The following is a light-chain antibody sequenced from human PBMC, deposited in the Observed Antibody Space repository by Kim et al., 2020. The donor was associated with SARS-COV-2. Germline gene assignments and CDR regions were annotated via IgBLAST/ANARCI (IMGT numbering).Light chain of an antibody. CDR1: SANIGDNF. J-gene: IGLJ1*01. CDR3: GVWDSRLSDYF. V-gene: IGLV1-51*01. Sequence: GQKVARSCSGSSANIGDNFVTWYQPLPGTAPKLLIYDTNKRPSGIPDRFSGSKSGTTATLDITGLQTGDEADYYCGVWDSRLSDYFFGSGTKVTVL. CDR2: DTN.